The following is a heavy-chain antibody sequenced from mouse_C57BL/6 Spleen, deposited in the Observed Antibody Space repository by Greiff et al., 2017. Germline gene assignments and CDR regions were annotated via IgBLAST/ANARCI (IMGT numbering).Heavy chain of an antibody. CDR1: GYTFTSYW. CDR2: IHPNSGST. CDR3: ARSANWDAYWYFDA. D-gene: IGHD4-1*01. V-gene: IGHV1-64*01. Sequence: QVQLQQPGAELVKPGASVKLSCKASGYTFTSYWMHWVKQRPGQGLEWIGMIHPNSGSTNYNEKFKSKATLTVDKSSSTAYMQLSSLTSEDSAVYYCARSANWDAYWYFDAWGTGTTVTVSS. J-gene: IGHJ1*03.